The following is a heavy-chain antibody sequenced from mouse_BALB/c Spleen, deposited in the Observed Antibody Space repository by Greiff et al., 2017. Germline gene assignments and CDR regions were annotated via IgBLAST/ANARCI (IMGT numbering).Heavy chain of an antibody. CDR2: IDPANGNT. CDR1: GFNIKDTY. V-gene: IGHV14-3*02. J-gene: IGHJ4*01. CDR3: ARDYYGSVRYAMDY. D-gene: IGHD1-1*01. Sequence: VQLQQSGAELVKPGASVKLSCTASGFNIKDTYMHWVKQRPEQGLEWIGRIDPANGNTKYDPKFQGKATITADTSSNTAYLQLSSLTSEDTAVYYCARDYYGSVRYAMDYWGQGTSVTVSA.